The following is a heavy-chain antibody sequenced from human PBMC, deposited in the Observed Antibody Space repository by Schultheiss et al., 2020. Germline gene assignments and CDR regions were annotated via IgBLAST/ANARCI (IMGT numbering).Heavy chain of an antibody. CDR2: IYSGGST. CDR1: GFTVSSNY. D-gene: IGHD4-17*01. J-gene: IGHJ4*02. Sequence: GESLKISCAASGFTVSSNYMSWVRQAPGKGLEWVSVIYSGGSTYYADSVKGRFTISRDNSKNTLYLQMNSLRAEDTAVYYCAREWGTVTTRYFDNWGQGTLVTVPS. CDR3: AREWGTVTTRYFDN. V-gene: IGHV3-66*01.